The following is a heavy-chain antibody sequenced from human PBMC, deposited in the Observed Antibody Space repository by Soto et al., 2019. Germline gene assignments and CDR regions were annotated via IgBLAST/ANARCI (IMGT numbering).Heavy chain of an antibody. Sequence: SETLSLTCSVSGASISSGGYSWNWIRQPPGKGLEWVAFIDHSGNTYYNPSLNSRVKISADRSNNQFSLKLTSVTAADTAVYYCARGYSSWPLFDIWPLFDAWGQGTLVTVSS. CDR2: IDHSGNT. D-gene: IGHD6-13*01. V-gene: IGHV4-30-2*01. CDR1: GASISSGGYS. J-gene: IGHJ4*02. CDR3: ARGYSSWPLFDIWPLFDA.